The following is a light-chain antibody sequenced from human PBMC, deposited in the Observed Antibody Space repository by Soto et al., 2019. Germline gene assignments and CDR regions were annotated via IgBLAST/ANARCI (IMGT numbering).Light chain of an antibody. CDR2: NVS. CDR1: QTIGNW. V-gene: IGKV1-5*03. J-gene: IGKJ1*01. Sequence: DIQMTQSPSTLPASVGDRVTITCRASQTIGNWLAWYQQKPGKVPKLLIYNVSSLESGVPSRFSGSGSGTEFTLTISSLQPDDLATYYCQQGEFYWTFGQGTKVEMK. CDR3: QQGEFYWT.